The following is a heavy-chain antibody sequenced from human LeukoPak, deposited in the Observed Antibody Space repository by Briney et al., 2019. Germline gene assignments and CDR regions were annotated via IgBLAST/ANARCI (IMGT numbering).Heavy chain of an antibody. CDR3: ARRGCFGGSCFDY. CDR1: GGSISSSSYY. CDR2: IYYSGST. J-gene: IGHJ4*02. Sequence: SETLSLTCTVSGGSISSSSYYWGWIRQPPGKGLEWIGSIYYSGSTYYNPSLKSRVTISVDTSRNQFSLKLSSVTAADTAIYYCARRGCFGGSCFDYWGQGALVTVSS. V-gene: IGHV4-39*07. D-gene: IGHD2-15*01.